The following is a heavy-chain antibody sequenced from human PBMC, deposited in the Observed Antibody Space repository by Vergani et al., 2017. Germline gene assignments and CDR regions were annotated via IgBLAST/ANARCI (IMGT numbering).Heavy chain of an antibody. CDR1: GSSPSGYY. V-gene: IGHV4-59*01. CDR3: ARGSRAAGYSGPDS. D-gene: IGHD6-13*01. CDR2: VEDSGYF. Sequence: QVQLQESGPGLVRPSETLSLTCTVSGSSPSGYYWNWIRQTPGEGLEWIGYVEDSGYFTYNPSLRTLVSMSSDTSNNQFSLMLSSVTVADTAVYYCARGSRAAGYSGPDSWGQGTRVTVSS. J-gene: IGHJ4*02.